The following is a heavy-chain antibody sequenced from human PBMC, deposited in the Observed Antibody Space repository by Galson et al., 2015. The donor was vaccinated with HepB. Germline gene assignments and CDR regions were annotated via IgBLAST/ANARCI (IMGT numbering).Heavy chain of an antibody. D-gene: IGHD6-19*01. Sequence: QSGAEVKKPGESLRISCQGSGYNFTNYWVTWMRQMPGEGLEWMGKIDPVDSYTNYSPSFQGHVTISTDKSISTAYLQWSSLKASDTAMYYCARQAIDYSSRGDGFDLWGQGTLVTLSS. CDR1: GYNFTNYW. V-gene: IGHV5-10-1*01. CDR3: ARQAIDYSSRGDGFDL. CDR2: IDPVDSYT. J-gene: IGHJ3*01.